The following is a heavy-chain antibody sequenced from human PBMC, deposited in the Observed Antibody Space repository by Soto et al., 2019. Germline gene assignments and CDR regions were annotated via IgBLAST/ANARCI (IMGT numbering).Heavy chain of an antibody. V-gene: IGHV3-74*01. J-gene: IGHJ5*02. CDR3: ARDVDTTSHLNWFDP. D-gene: IGHD1-1*01. Sequence: PGGSLRLSCAASGIIFTNYWMHWVRQAPGKGLVWVSRIDNDGTTQNYADSVKGRFTIFRDISKNTVYLQMDSLKVEDTAVYYCARDVDTTSHLNWFDPWGQGVMVTVSS. CDR1: GIIFTNYW. CDR2: IDNDGTTQ.